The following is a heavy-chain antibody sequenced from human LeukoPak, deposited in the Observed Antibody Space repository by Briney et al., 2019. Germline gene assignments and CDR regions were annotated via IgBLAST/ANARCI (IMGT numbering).Heavy chain of an antibody. V-gene: IGHV3-43*01. Sequence: GGSLRLSCAASGFTFDDYTMHWVRQAPGKGLEWVSLISWDGGSTYYADSVKGRFTISRDNSKNSLYLQMNSLRTEDTALYYCARDRGTIFNVLNYYFDHWGQGALVTVSS. J-gene: IGHJ4*02. CDR3: ARDRGTIFNVLNYYFDH. D-gene: IGHD3-3*01. CDR1: GFTFDDYT. CDR2: ISWDGGST.